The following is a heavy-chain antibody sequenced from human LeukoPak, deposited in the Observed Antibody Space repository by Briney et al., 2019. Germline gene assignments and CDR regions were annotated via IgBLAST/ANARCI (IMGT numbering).Heavy chain of an antibody. CDR1: GFTFSSYG. CDR3: ARVPAGVIGMKDAFDI. D-gene: IGHD3-16*02. Sequence: PGGSLRLSCAASGFTFSSYGMHWVRQAPGKGLEWVAFIRYDGSNKYYADSVKGRFTISRDNSKNTLYLQMNSLRAEDTAVYYCARVPAGVIGMKDAFDIWGQGTMVTVSS. J-gene: IGHJ3*02. V-gene: IGHV3-30*02. CDR2: IRYDGSNK.